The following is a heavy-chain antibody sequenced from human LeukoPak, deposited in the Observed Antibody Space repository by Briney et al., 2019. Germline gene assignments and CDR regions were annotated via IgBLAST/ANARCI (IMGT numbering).Heavy chain of an antibody. CDR2: INPNSGGT. D-gene: IGHD6-19*01. CDR3: AREQWLVPGNWFDP. Sequence: ASVKVSCKASGYTFTGYYMHWVRQAPGQGLEWMGWINPNSGGTNYAQKFQGRVTMTRDTSISTAYMELSRLRSDDTAVYYCAREQWLVPGNWFDPWGQGTLVTVSS. J-gene: IGHJ5*02. V-gene: IGHV1-2*02. CDR1: GYTFTGYY.